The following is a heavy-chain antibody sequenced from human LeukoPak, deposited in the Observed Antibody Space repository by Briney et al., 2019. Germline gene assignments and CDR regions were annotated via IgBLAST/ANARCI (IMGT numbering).Heavy chain of an antibody. CDR2: ISSSGSTI. Sequence: GGSLRLSCAASGFTFSSYEMNWVRQAPGKGLEWVSYISSSGSTIYYADSVKGRFTISRDNAKNSLYLQMNSLRAEDTAVYYSARDRIVVPAVPFDYWGQGILVTVSS. CDR3: ARDRIVVPAVPFDY. D-gene: IGHD2-2*01. J-gene: IGHJ4*02. CDR1: GFTFSSYE. V-gene: IGHV3-48*03.